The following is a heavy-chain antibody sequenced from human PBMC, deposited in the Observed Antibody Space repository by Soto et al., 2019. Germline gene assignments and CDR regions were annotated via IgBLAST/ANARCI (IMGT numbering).Heavy chain of an antibody. V-gene: IGHV1-18*01. Sequence: QVQLVQSGAEVKKPGASVKVSCKASGYTFPSYGISWVRQAPGQGLEWMGWISAYNGHTNFAQKLQGRVTRTTDTSTSTAYMELRSLRSDDTAVYYCARGPPLPIVGATNWFDPWGQGTLVTVSS. CDR2: ISAYNGHT. CDR1: GYTFPSYG. D-gene: IGHD1-26*01. CDR3: ARGPPLPIVGATNWFDP. J-gene: IGHJ5*02.